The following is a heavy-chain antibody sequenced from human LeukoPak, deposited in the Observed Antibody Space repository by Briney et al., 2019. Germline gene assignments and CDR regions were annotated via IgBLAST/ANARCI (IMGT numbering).Heavy chain of an antibody. CDR3: ARDLGTRYCSGGSCYYYYMDV. V-gene: IGHV1-69*13. D-gene: IGHD2-15*01. CDR1: GGTFISYA. J-gene: IGHJ6*03. CDR2: IIPIFGTA. Sequence: SVKVSCKASGGTFISYAISWVRQAPGQGLEWMGGIIPIFGTANYAQKFQCRVTITADEFTSTAYMEQSSLRSEDTAVYYCARDLGTRYCSGGSCYYYYMDVWGKGTTVTVSS.